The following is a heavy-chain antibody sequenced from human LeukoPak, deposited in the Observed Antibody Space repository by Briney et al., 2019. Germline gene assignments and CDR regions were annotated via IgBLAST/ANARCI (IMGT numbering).Heavy chain of an antibody. D-gene: IGHD3-10*01. V-gene: IGHV4-34*01. Sequence: SETLSLTCAVYGGSFSAYYWSWIRQPPGKGLEWIGEINHSGSTKYNPSLKSRVTMSVDTSKNQFSLKLSSVTAADTAVYYCARHNFMVRGVIISNYYYYGMDVWGQGTTVTVSS. CDR3: ARHNFMVRGVIISNYYYYGMDV. J-gene: IGHJ6*02. CDR2: INHSGST. CDR1: GGSFSAYY.